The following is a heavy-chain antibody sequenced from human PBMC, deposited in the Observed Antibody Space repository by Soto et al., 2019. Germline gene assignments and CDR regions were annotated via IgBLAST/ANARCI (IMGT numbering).Heavy chain of an antibody. CDR2: IRNKANNYAT. CDR3: TREKRYYNNLTSFYFDN. CDR1: GFTFSVYY. J-gene: IGHJ4*02. V-gene: IGHV3-72*01. Sequence: EVHLVQSGGGLVQPGGSLRLSCAASGFTFSVYYMDWVRRAPGKGLEWVGRIRNKANNYATEYAASLKGRVTFSRDDSENSLYLQMNSLETEDTAVYWCTREKRYYNNLTSFYFDNWGQGTLVTVSS. D-gene: IGHD3-10*01.